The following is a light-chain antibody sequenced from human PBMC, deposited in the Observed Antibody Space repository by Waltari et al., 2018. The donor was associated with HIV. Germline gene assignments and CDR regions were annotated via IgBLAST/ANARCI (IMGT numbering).Light chain of an antibody. V-gene: IGLV2-23*02. CDR2: EVS. Sequence: QSALTQPASVSGSPGQSITIPCTGTSSDVGSYNLVSWYQQHPGKAPKLMIYEVSKRPSGVSNRFSGSKSGNTASLTISGLQAEDEADYYCCSYAGSSTPVVFGGGTKLTVL. J-gene: IGLJ2*01. CDR3: CSYAGSSTPVV. CDR1: SSDVGSYNL.